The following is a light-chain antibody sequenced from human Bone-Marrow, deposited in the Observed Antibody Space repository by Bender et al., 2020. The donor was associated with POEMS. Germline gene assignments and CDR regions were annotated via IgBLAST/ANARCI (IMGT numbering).Light chain of an antibody. CDR2: EDT. J-gene: IGLJ3*02. CDR1: ALPKKF. V-gene: IGLV3-10*01. CDR3: YSTDNNKRHWV. Sequence: SYELMQPPSVSVSPGQTARITCSGDALPKKFAFWYQQKSGQAPVLVIYEDTKRPTGIPGRFTGSRSGTVASLTISGAQVEDGGDYYCYSTDNNKRHWVFGEGTTLTVL.